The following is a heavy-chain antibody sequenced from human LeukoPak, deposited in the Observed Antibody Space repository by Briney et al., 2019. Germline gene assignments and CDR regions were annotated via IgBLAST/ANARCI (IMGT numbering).Heavy chain of an antibody. CDR3: ARSVVPAAIRFDP. V-gene: IGHV4-30-4*01. D-gene: IGHD2-2*02. CDR2: IYYSGST. Sequence: PSETLSLTCTVSGGSISSGDYYWSWIRQPPGKGLEWIGYIYYSGSTYYNPSLKSRVTISVDTSKNLFSLKLSSVTAADTAVYYCARSVVPAAIRFDPWGQGTLVTVSS. CDR1: GGSISSGDYY. J-gene: IGHJ5*02.